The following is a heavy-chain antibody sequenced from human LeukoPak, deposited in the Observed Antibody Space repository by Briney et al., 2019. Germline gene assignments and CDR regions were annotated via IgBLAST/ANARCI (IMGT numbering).Heavy chain of an antibody. CDR1: GGSLSGYY. D-gene: IGHD6-19*01. J-gene: IGHJ4*02. CDR2: INHSGST. V-gene: IGHV4-34*01. Sequence: PSETLSLTCAVYGGSLSGYYWSWIRQPPGKGLEWIGEINHSGSTNYNPSLKSRVTISVDTSKNQFSLKLSSVTAADTAVYYCARSPPPAAVAAFHYFDYWGQGALVTVSS. CDR3: ARSPPPAAVAAFHYFDY.